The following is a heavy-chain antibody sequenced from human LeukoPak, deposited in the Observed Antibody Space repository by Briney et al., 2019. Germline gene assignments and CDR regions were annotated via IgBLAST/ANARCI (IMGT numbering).Heavy chain of an antibody. V-gene: IGHV4-38-2*02. D-gene: IGHD2-2*01. CDR1: GYSISSGYY. Sequence: PSETLSLTCTVSGYSISSGYYWGWIRQPPGKGLEWIGSIYHSGSTYYNPSLKSRVTISVDTSKNQFFLKLSSVTAADTAVYYCARNARDEGEEWFGPWGQGTRVTVPS. CDR3: ARNARDEGEEWFGP. J-gene: IGHJ5*02. CDR2: IYHSGST.